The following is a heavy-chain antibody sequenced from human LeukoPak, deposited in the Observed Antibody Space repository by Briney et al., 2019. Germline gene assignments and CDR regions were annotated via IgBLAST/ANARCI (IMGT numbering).Heavy chain of an antibody. CDR3: ARGRGYSYDTDY. CDR1: GFTFSDYY. CDR2: IGSGGSTI. D-gene: IGHD5-18*01. J-gene: IGHJ4*02. V-gene: IGHV3-11*01. Sequence: GGSLRLSCAVSGFTFSDYYMSWIRQAPGKGLEWVSYIGSGGSTISHAESVKGRFTISRDNAKDSLYLQVNSLRAEDTAVYYCARGRGYSYDTDYWGQGTLVTVSS.